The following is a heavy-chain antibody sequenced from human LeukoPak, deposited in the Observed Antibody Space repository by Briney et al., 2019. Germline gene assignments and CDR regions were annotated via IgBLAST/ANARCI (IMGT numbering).Heavy chain of an antibody. CDR1: GYTFTGYY. J-gene: IGHJ5*02. CDR2: INPNSGGT. Sequence: ASVKVSCKASGYTFTGYYMHWVRQAPGQGLEWMGRINPNSGGTNYAQKFQGGVTMTRDTSISTAYMELSRLRSDDTAVYYCARGPITMVRGVIFNWFDPWGQGTLVTVSS. CDR3: ARGPITMVRGVIFNWFDP. D-gene: IGHD3-10*01. V-gene: IGHV1-2*06.